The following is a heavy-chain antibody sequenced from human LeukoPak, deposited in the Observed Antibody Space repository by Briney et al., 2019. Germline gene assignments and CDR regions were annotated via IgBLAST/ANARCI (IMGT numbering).Heavy chain of an antibody. CDR3: AKDKALGGGSCYDY. CDR1: GFTFSSQA. CDR2: ISGSGGTT. J-gene: IGHJ4*02. Sequence: GGSLRLSCAASGFTFSSQAMSWVRQAPGKGLEWVSGISGSGGTTYYADSVKGRFTFSRDNSKNTMYLQMNSLRAEDTAVYYCAKDKALGGGSCYDYWGQGTRVTVSS. V-gene: IGHV3-23*01. D-gene: IGHD2-15*01.